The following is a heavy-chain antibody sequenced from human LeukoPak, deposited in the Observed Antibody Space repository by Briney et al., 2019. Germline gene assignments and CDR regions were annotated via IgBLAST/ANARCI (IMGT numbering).Heavy chain of an antibody. Sequence: PGGSLRLSCAASGFTFSSYWMSWVRQAPGKGLEWVANIRQDGSEKYYVDSVKGRFTISRDNAKNSLYLQMNSLRAEDTAVYYCAREFRLPATTIVRGASDVWGQGTTVNVSS. CDR2: IRQDGSEK. J-gene: IGHJ6*02. CDR3: AREFRLPATTIVRGASDV. CDR1: GFTFSSYW. D-gene: IGHD3-10*01. V-gene: IGHV3-7*01.